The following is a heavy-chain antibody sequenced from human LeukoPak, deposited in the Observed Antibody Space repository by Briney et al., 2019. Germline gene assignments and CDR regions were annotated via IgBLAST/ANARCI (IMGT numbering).Heavy chain of an antibody. J-gene: IGHJ3*02. CDR2: IIPIFGTA. CDR3: ARPYGDYVDDAFDI. D-gene: IGHD4-17*01. CDR1: GGTFSSYA. V-gene: IGHV1-69*13. Sequence: ASVKVSCKASGGTFSSYAISWVRQAPGQGLEWMGGIIPIFGTANYAQKFQGRVTITADESTSTAYMELSSLRSEDTAVYYCARPYGDYVDDAFDIWGQGTMVTVSS.